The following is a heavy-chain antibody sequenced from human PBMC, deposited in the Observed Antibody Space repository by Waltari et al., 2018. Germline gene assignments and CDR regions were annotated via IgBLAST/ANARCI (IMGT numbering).Heavy chain of an antibody. CDR3: ARDFSHNGMDV. V-gene: IGHV3-11*01. CDR1: GFTFSDWY. CDR2: MSNSGNRK. J-gene: IGHJ6*02. Sequence: QVQLVESGGGLVKPGGSLRLSCAASGFTFSDWYMTWFRQAPGKGLEYSSYMSNSGNRKLYADSVRGRFTVSRDHASNSVYLQMDSLRSEDTAVYYCARDFSHNGMDVWGQGTTVIVSS.